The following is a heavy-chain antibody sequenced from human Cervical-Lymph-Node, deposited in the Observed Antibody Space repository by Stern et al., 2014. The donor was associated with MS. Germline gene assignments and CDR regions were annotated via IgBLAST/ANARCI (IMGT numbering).Heavy chain of an antibody. J-gene: IGHJ4*02. CDR1: GFSFRNYY. CDR3: VRADGSTDDY. Sequence: VQLVQSGGGLVKPGGSLRLSCAASGFSFRNYYMSWIRQAPGKGLEWVSYISSRADHITYADCVKGRLSISRDNAKNSLYLQLNSLRADDTAIYYCVRADGSTDDYWGQGTLVTVSS. V-gene: IGHV3-11*01. CDR2: ISSRADHI. D-gene: IGHD3-10*01.